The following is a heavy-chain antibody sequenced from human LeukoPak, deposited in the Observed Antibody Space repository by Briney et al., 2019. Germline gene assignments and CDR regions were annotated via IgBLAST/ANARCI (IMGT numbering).Heavy chain of an antibody. CDR1: GFTFSSYS. D-gene: IGHD6-13*01. J-gene: IGHJ6*02. Sequence: VQLVESGGGLVKPGGSLRLSCAASGFTFSSYSMNWVRQAPGKGLEWVSSISSSSSYIYYADSVKGRFTISKDNAKNSLYLQMNSLRAEDTAVYYCARDPTEIAAAPYYYGMDVWGQGTTVTVSS. CDR2: ISSSSSYI. V-gene: IGHV3-21*01. CDR3: ARDPTEIAAAPYYYGMDV.